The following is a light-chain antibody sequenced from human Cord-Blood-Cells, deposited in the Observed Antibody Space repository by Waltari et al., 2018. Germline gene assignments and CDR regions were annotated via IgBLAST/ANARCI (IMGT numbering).Light chain of an antibody. CDR1: QSISSY. V-gene: IGKV1-39*01. Sequence: DIQMTQSPSSLSASVGDRVTITCRASQSISSYLNWYQQKPGKAPKLLIYAASSLQSGVPDRFSGGGSGTDFSLTISSLQPEDFATYYCPQSYSTPCTFGQGTKVEIK. CDR2: AAS. J-gene: IGKJ1*01. CDR3: PQSYSTPCT.